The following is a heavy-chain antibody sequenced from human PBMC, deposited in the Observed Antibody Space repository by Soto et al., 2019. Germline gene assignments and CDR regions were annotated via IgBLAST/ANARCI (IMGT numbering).Heavy chain of an antibody. J-gene: IGHJ4*02. CDR2: INPGDSDT. Sequence: GESLKISCEGSGYTFTRYWIVWVRQMPGKGLEYMGTINPGDSDTRYSLSFQGQVTISADKSISTAYLQWSGLKASDTAMYYCARRGGDDFWSAYYTDYWGQGTQVTVSS. D-gene: IGHD3-3*01. CDR1: GYTFTRYW. CDR3: ARRGGDDFWSAYYTDY. V-gene: IGHV5-51*01.